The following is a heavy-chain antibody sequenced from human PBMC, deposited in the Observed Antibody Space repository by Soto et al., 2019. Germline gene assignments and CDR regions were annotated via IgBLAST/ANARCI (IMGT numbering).Heavy chain of an antibody. J-gene: IGHJ6*03. CDR3: XXXDVXXSGGRCYGVPMDV. CDR1: GFTVSSKY. Sequence: EVQLVESGGGLVQPGGSLRLSCAASGFTVSSKYMSWVRQAPGKGLEWVSLIQSGGSTYYAGSVKXXXXXXXXXXXXXXXXXXXXXXXXXXXXXXXXXXDVXXSGGRCYGVPMDVWGKGTTVTV. V-gene: IGHV3-66*01. D-gene: IGHD2-15*01. CDR2: IQSGGST.